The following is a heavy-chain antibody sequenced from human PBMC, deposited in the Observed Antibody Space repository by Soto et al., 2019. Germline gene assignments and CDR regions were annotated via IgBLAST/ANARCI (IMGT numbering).Heavy chain of an antibody. CDR3: AIGAVRGVRGLWWFDP. V-gene: IGHV1-2*04. D-gene: IGHD3-10*01. CDR2: INPNSGGT. J-gene: IGHJ5*02. Sequence: QVQLVQSGAEVKKPGASVKVSCKASGYTFTGYYMHWVRQAPGQGLEWMGWINPNSGGTNYAQKCQGWVTMTRDTSISPAYMELRMLSSDDTAVDSCAIGAVRGVRGLWWFDPWGQGTLVTVSS. CDR1: GYTFTGYY.